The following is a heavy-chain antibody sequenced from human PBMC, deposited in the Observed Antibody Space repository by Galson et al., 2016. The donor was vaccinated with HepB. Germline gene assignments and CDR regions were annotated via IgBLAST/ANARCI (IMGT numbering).Heavy chain of an antibody. CDR2: IYYNGNT. CDR1: GASISRGGDY. V-gene: IGHV4-31*03. Sequence: TLSLTCTVSGASISRGGDYWSWIRQHPGKGLEWIADIYYNGNTYYNPSLRSRLSISLDTSKNQCSLKARDVTAADTAVYYRAREGNAGQSFDSWGQGALVTVSS. CDR3: AREGNAGQSFDS. J-gene: IGHJ4*02. D-gene: IGHD1-1*01.